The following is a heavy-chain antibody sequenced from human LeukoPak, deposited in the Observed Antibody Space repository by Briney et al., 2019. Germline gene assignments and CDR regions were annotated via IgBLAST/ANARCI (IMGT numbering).Heavy chain of an antibody. Sequence: PGGSLRLSCAASGFTVSRNEMSWVRQAPGKGLEWVSVIYTGSLSYYTDSVKGRFTISRDKSNNTLYLQMNSLRDEDTAVYYCAREGGLTEGGFDYWGQGTLVTVS. V-gene: IGHV3-53*01. CDR3: AREGGLTEGGFDY. D-gene: IGHD1-14*01. J-gene: IGHJ4*02. CDR1: GFTVSRNE. CDR2: IYTGSLS.